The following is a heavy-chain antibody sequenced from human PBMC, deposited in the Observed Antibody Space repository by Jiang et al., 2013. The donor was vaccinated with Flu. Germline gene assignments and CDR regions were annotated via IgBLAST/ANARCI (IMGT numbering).Heavy chain of an antibody. J-gene: IGHJ4*02. V-gene: IGHV4-39*01. CDR1: GGSISSSSYY. D-gene: IGHD6-13*01. CDR3: ARLGPAAGIDY. Sequence: GSGLVKPSETLSLTCTVSGGSISSSSYYWGWIRQPPGKGLEWIGSIYYSGSTYYNPSLKSRVTISVDTSKNQFSLKLSSVTAADTAVYYCARLGPAAGIDYWGQGTLVTVSS. CDR2: IYYSGST.